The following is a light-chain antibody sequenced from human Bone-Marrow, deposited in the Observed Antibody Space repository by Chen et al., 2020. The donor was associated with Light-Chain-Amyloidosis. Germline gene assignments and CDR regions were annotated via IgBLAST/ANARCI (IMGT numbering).Light chain of an antibody. V-gene: IGKV1-16*02. Sequence: DIQMTQSPSSLSASVRDRVTITCRASQDIRNYLAWFQQKPGKAPKPLIYAASNVQSGVPSKSSGSGSWTDFTLTSSSLQPEDFATYYCLQYNTYPRTFGPGTKVDLK. J-gene: IGKJ3*01. CDR3: LQYNTYPRT. CDR1: QDIRNY. CDR2: AAS.